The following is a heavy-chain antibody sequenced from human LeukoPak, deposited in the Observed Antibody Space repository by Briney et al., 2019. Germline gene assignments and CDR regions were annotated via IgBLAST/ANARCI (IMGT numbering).Heavy chain of an antibody. V-gene: IGHV3-30*02. CDR2: IRYDGSNK. J-gene: IGHJ6*03. D-gene: IGHD6-6*01. CDR1: GFTFSSYG. Sequence: GGSLRLSCAASGFTFSSYGMHWVRQAPGKGLEWVAFIRYDGSNKYYADSVKGRFTISRDNSKNTLYLQMNSLRAEDTAVYYCAKEVHIAARPYYYYYMDVWGKGTTVTVSS. CDR3: AKEVHIAARPYYYYYMDV.